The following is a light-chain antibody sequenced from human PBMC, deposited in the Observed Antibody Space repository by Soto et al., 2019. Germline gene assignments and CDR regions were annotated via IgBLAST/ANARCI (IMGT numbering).Light chain of an antibody. CDR2: GTT. CDR1: QSLSSN. Sequence: EIVLTQSPGTLSLSPGERATLSCRASQSLSSNYLAWYQQRPGQAPRLLIYGTTTRATGIPARFSGSGSGTEFTLTISSLQSEDFEIYYCQQYNNWPITFGQGTRLEI. CDR3: QQYNNWPIT. V-gene: IGKV3-15*01. J-gene: IGKJ5*01.